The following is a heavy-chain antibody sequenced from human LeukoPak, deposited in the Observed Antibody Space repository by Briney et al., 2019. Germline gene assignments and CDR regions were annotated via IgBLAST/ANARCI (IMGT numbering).Heavy chain of an antibody. CDR1: GFTFSSYA. CDR2: ISSYGGST. J-gene: IGHJ4*02. D-gene: IGHD4-17*01. Sequence: PGGSLRLSCAASGFTFSSYAMHWVRQAPGKGLEYVSAISSYGGSTYDANSVKGRFTISRDNSKHALYLQMGSLRAEDMAVYYCATTTVTYYFDYWGQGTLVTVSS. V-gene: IGHV3-64*01. CDR3: ATTTVTYYFDY.